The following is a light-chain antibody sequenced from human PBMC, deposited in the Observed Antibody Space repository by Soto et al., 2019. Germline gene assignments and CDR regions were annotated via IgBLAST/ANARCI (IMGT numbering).Light chain of an antibody. V-gene: IGLV2-11*01. CDR3: CSYTGNWV. J-gene: IGLJ3*02. CDR2: DVN. Sequence: QSALTQPRSLSGSPGQSVTISCTGASSDLGDSNFVSWYQQHPGEVPKLLIYDVNKRPSGVPDRFSGSKSGNTASLTISGCQAEDEADYYCCSYTGNWVFGVGTKLTVL. CDR1: SSDLGDSNF.